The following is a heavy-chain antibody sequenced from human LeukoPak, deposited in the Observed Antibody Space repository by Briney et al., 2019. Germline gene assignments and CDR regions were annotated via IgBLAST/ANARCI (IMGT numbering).Heavy chain of an antibody. Sequence: RGESLKISCKAFGYTFTSYWIGWVRQMPGKGLEWMGIIYPGDSDTRYSPSFQGQVTISADKSISTAYLQWSSLKASDTAMYYCASRPGYCSGGSCYAFDIWGQGTMVTVSS. CDR3: ASRPGYCSGGSCYAFDI. D-gene: IGHD2-15*01. J-gene: IGHJ3*02. CDR1: GYTFTSYW. CDR2: IYPGDSDT. V-gene: IGHV5-51*01.